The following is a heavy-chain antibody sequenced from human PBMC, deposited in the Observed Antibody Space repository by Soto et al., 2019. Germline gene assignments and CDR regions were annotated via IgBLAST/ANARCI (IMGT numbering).Heavy chain of an antibody. D-gene: IGHD2-2*02. V-gene: IGHV1-3*01. CDR3: ARDMGYCISSSCYNPLFDY. J-gene: IGHJ4*02. Sequence: GASVKVSCKASGYTFTSYAMHWVRQAPGQRLEWMGWINSGNGNTKYSQKFQGRVTITRDTSASTAYMELSSLRSEDTAVYYCARDMGYCISSSCYNPLFDYWGQGTLVTVSS. CDR1: GYTFTSYA. CDR2: INSGNGNT.